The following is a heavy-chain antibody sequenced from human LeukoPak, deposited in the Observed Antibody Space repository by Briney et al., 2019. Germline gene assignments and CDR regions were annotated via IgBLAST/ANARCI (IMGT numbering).Heavy chain of an antibody. CDR2: IYHSGST. Sequence: PSQTLSLTCTVSGGSISSGGYYWSWIRQPPGKGLEWIGYIYHSGSTYYNPSLKSRVTISVDRSKNQFSLKLSSMTAADTAVYYCAGETYNSIFGVADNWFDPWGQGTLVTVSS. CDR3: AGETYNSIFGVADNWFDP. J-gene: IGHJ5*02. V-gene: IGHV4-30-2*01. D-gene: IGHD3-3*01. CDR1: GGSISSGGYY.